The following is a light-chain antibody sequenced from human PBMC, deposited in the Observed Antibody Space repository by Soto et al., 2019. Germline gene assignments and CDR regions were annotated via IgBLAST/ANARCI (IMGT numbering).Light chain of an antibody. CDR3: CSYAGGLTSAGYV. V-gene: IGLV2-23*01. CDR2: EGS. Sequence: QSALTQPASVSGSPGQSITISCTGTSSDVGSYTLVSWYQQHPGEAPKLIIYEGSKRPSGVSNRFSGSKPVNTASLTISGLRAEDEADYYCCSYAGGLTSAGYVFGTATKLTVL. J-gene: IGLJ1*01. CDR1: SSDVGSYTL.